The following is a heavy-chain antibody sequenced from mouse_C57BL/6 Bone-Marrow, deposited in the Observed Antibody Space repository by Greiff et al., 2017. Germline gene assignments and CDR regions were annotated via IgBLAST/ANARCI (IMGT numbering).Heavy chain of an antibody. CDR3: AIVRFDY. CDR2: ISDGGSYT. Sequence: EVMLVESGGGLVKPGGSLKLSCAASGFTFSSYAMSWVRQTPEKRLEWVATISDGGSYTYYPDNVKGRFTISRDNAKNNLYLQMSHLKSEDTAMYYCAIVRFDYWGQGTTLTVSS. J-gene: IGHJ2*01. V-gene: IGHV5-4*03. CDR1: GFTFSSYA.